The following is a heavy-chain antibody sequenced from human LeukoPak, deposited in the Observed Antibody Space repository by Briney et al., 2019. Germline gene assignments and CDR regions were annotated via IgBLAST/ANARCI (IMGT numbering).Heavy chain of an antibody. D-gene: IGHD3-22*01. CDR2: ISSSSSYI. J-gene: IGHJ3*02. CDR1: GFTFSSYS. CDR3: ARDRGYLGAFDI. Sequence: GGSLRLSCAASGFTFSSYSMNWVRQAPGKGLEWVSSISSSSSYIYYADSVEGRFTISRDNAKNSLYLQMNSLRAEDTAVYYCARDRGYLGAFDIWGQGTMVTVSS. V-gene: IGHV3-21*01.